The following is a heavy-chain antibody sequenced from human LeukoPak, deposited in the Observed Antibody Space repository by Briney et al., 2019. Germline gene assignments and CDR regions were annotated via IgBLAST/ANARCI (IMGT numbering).Heavy chain of an antibody. V-gene: IGHV4-39*07. J-gene: IGHJ5*02. CDR3: AREKHDYSNYPTSFNWFDP. CDR2: IYYSGST. D-gene: IGHD4-11*01. Sequence: PSETLSLTCTVSGGSISSSSYYWGWIRQPPGKGLEWIGSIYYSGSTYYNPSLKSRVTISVDTSKNQFSLKLSSVTAADTAVYYCAREKHDYSNYPTSFNWFDPWGQGTPVTVSS. CDR1: GGSISSSSYY.